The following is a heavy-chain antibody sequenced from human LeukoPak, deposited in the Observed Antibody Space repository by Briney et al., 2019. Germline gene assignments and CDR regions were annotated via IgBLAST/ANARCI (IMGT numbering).Heavy chain of an antibody. V-gene: IGHV3-23*01. CDR1: GFAFSTYA. CDR2: IKSGGNT. J-gene: IGHJ4*02. CDR3: AKHSSGWYSFYF. D-gene: IGHD6-13*01. Sequence: GGSLRLSCAASGFAFSTYAMSWVRQAPGKGLEWVSIIKSGGNTYYADSVKGRFTISRDNSKNTLWLQMNSLRAEDTAVYYCAKHSSGWYSFYFWGQGILVTVSS.